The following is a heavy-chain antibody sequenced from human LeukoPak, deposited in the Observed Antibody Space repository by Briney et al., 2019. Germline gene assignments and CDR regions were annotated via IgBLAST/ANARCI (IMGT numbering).Heavy chain of an antibody. J-gene: IGHJ6*03. CDR3: ARERGRAAAGDYYYYMDV. CDR1: GYSISSGYY. CDR2: IYHSGST. V-gene: IGHV4-38-2*02. Sequence: SETLSLTCTVSGYSISSGYYWGWIRQPPGKGLEWIGSIYHSGSTYYNPSLKSRVTISVDTSKNQFSLKLSSVTAADTAVYYCARERGRAAAGDYYYYMDVWGKGTTVTVSS. D-gene: IGHD6-13*01.